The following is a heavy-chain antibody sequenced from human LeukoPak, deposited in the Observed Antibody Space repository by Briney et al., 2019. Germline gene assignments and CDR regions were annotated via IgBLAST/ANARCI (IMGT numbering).Heavy chain of an antibody. V-gene: IGHV4-34*01. Sequence: SETLSLTCAVYGGSFSGYYWSWIRQPPGKGLEWIGEINHSGSTNYNPSLKSRVTISVDTSKNQFSLKLSSVTAADTAVYYCARETLYCSGGSCYDYFDYWGQGTLVTVSS. J-gene: IGHJ4*02. D-gene: IGHD2-15*01. CDR1: GGSFSGYY. CDR2: INHSGST. CDR3: ARETLYCSGGSCYDYFDY.